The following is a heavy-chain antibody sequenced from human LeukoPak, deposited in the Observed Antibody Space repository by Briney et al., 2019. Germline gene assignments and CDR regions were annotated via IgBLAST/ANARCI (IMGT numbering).Heavy chain of an antibody. CDR2: NYYSGST. CDR1: GGSISGYY. V-gene: IGHV4-59*12. J-gene: IGHJ3*02. Sequence: SETLSLTCTVSGGSISGYYYNWIRQPPGKGLEWIGYNYYSGSTNYNPSLKSRVTISLDTSKNQFSLKLSSVTAADAAVYYCARERENAFDIWGQGTMVTVSS. CDR3: ARERENAFDI.